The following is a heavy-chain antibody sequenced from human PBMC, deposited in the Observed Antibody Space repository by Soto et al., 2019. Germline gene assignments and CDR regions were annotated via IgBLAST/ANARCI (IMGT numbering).Heavy chain of an antibody. D-gene: IGHD1-26*01. CDR2: ISGYNGDT. CDR1: GYTFTRYG. J-gene: IGHJ6*02. CDR3: AKNGKPPYYYSGMDV. Sequence: QGQLVQSGAEVKKPGASVKVSCKASGYTFTRYGISWVRQAPGQRLEWMGWISGYNGDTKYAQKFQGRVTMTVDTSTTIAYMELRSQTSNDRAVYYCAKNGKPPYYYSGMDVWVQGTTVTVAS. V-gene: IGHV1-18*01.